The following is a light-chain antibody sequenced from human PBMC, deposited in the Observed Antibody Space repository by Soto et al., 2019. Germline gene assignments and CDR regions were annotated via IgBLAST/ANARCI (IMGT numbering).Light chain of an antibody. CDR3: QQSYSTPPYT. Sequence: DIQMTPSPSSLSASVGDRVTITCRASQSISSYLNWYQQKPGKAPKLLIYAASSLQSGVPSRFSSSGSGTDFTLTISSLQPEDFATYYCQQSYSTPPYTFGQGTKVDIK. V-gene: IGKV1-39*01. J-gene: IGKJ2*01. CDR1: QSISSY. CDR2: AAS.